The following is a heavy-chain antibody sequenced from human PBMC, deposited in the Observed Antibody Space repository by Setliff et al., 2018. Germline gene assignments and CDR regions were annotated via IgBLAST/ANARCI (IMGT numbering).Heavy chain of an antibody. V-gene: IGHV1-2*02. J-gene: IGHJ4*02. CDR3: ATEMGLKHLDY. D-gene: IGHD1-26*01. Sequence: GASVKVSCKASGCTLTGYYIHWVRQAPGQGLEWMGYINPNSGGTSSAQNFQGRVTITRDTSIDTVFMELSRLTSDDTAMYYCATEMGLKHLDYWGQGTLVTVSS. CDR2: INPNSGGT. CDR1: GCTLTGYY.